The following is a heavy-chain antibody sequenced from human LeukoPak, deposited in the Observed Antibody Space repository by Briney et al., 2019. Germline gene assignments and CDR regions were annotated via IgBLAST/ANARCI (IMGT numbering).Heavy chain of an antibody. V-gene: IGHV3-7*01. CDR1: GFTFSSYW. Sequence: PGGSLRLSCAASGFTFSSYWMSWVRQAPGKGLEWVANIKQDGSEKYYADSVKGRFTISRDNAKNSLYLQMNSLRAEDTAVYYCARDDPSYCSGGSCYERWGQGTLVTVSS. D-gene: IGHD2-15*01. CDR3: ARDDPSYCSGGSCYER. CDR2: IKQDGSEK. J-gene: IGHJ4*02.